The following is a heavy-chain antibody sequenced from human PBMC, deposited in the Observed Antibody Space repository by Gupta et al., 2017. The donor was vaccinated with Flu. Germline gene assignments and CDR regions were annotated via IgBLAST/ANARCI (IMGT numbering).Heavy chain of an antibody. CDR3: ARDRDAVPAAMHFQH. D-gene: IGHD2-2*01. V-gene: IGHV3-30-3*01. CDR2: ISYDGSNK. J-gene: IGHJ1*01. Sequence: QVQLVESGGGVVQPGRSLRLSCAASGFTFSSYAMHWVRQAPGKGLEWVAVISYDGSNKYYADSVKGRFTISRDNSKNTLYLQMNSLRAEDTAVYYCARDRDAVPAAMHFQHWGQGTLVTVSS. CDR1: GFTFSSYA.